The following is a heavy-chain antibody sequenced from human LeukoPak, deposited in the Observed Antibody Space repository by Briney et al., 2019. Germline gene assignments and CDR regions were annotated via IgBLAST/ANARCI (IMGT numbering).Heavy chain of an antibody. CDR3: ARAKYSSGWTIDY. D-gene: IGHD6-19*01. V-gene: IGHV3-48*03. Sequence: GGSLRLSCAASGFTFSSYEMNWVRQAPGKGLEWVSYTSSSGSTIYYADSVKGRFTISRDNAKNSLYLQMNSLRAEDTAVYYCARAKYSSGWTIDYWGQETLVTVSS. CDR1: GFTFSSYE. CDR2: TSSSGSTI. J-gene: IGHJ4*02.